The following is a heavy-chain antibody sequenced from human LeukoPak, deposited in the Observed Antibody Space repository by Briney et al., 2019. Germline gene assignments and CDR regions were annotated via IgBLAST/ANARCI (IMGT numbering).Heavy chain of an antibody. CDR3: ARVRGPYDPDAFDI. J-gene: IGHJ3*02. D-gene: IGHD5-12*01. CDR2: IWYDGSNK. V-gene: IGHV3-33*01. CDR1: GFTFSSYG. Sequence: GRSLRLSCAASGFTFSSYGMHWVRQAPGKGLEWVAVIWYDGSNKYYADSVKGRFTISRDNSKNTLYLQMNSLRAEDTAVYYCARVRGPYDPDAFDIWGQGTMVTVSS.